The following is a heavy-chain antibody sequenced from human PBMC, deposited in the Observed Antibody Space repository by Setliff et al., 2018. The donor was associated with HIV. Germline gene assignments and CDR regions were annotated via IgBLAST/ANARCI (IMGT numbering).Heavy chain of an antibody. CDR2: ISQSGST. CDR1: GGYISSTNW. J-gene: IGHJ5*02. Sequence: PSETLSLTCAVSGGYISSTNWWSWVRQPPGKGLEWIGEISQSGSTNYNPSLKSRVTISVDKSKNQFSLKLSSVTAADTAVYYCARDGGFGDQGGNWFDPWGQGTLVTVSS. V-gene: IGHV4-4*02. D-gene: IGHD3-10*01. CDR3: ARDGGFGDQGGNWFDP.